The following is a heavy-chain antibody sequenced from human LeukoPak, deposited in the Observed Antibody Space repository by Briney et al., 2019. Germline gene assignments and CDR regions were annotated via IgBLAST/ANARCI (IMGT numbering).Heavy chain of an antibody. CDR3: ASGGLGARKYYSDPFHY. J-gene: IGHJ4*02. CDR1: GFTVSSNY. V-gene: IGHV3-66*01. Sequence: GGSLRLSCAASGFTVSSNYMAWVRQAPGKGLEWVSILYGAGSRYYADSVRGRFTICRDDSKNTLYLQMNSLRADDTAVYYCASGGLGARKYYSDPFHYWGQGTLVTVSS. D-gene: IGHD3-10*01. CDR2: LYGAGSR.